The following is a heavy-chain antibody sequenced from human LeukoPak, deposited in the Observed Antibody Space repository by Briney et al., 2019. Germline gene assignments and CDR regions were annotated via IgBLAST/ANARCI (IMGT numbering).Heavy chain of an antibody. V-gene: IGHV4-59*08. Sequence: SETLSLTCTVSGGSISSYYWSWIRQPPGKGPEWIGYIYYSGSTNYNPSLKSRVTISVDTSKNQFSLKLSSVTAADTAVYYCARHRATVTKTLDYWGQGTLVTV. CDR2: IYYSGST. CDR1: GGSISSYY. J-gene: IGHJ4*02. D-gene: IGHD4-17*01. CDR3: ARHRATVTKTLDY.